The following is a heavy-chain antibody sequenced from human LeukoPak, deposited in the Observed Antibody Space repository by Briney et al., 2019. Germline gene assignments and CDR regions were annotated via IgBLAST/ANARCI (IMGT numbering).Heavy chain of an antibody. CDR2: TRNKANRYST. CDR1: GFTLSDHY. J-gene: IGHJ4*02. CDR3: GRSRAGAIDY. V-gene: IGHV3-72*01. D-gene: IGHD1-26*01. Sequence: GGSLRLSCAASGFTLSDHYMDWVRQAPGKGLEWVGRTRNKANRYSTEYAASVKGRFTISRDESKNSLYLQMNSLKTEDTAVYYCGRSRAGAIDYWGQGTLVTVSS.